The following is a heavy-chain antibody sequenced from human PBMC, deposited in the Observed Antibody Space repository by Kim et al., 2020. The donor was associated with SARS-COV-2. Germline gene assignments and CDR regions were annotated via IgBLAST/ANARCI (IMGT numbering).Heavy chain of an antibody. V-gene: IGHV4-34*01. CDR3: ARGRGGSSWTY. CDR2: T. J-gene: IGHJ4*02. Sequence: TNYNPSLKSRVTISVDTSKNQFSLKLSSVTAADTAVYYCARGRGGSSWTYWGQGTLVTVSS. D-gene: IGHD6-13*01.